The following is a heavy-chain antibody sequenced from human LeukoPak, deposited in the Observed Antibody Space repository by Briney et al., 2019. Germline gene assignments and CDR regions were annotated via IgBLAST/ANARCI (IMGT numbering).Heavy chain of an antibody. Sequence: SETLSLTCTVSGGSISSYYWNWIRQPPGKGLEWIGYIFYSGRTNYNPSLKSRVTISVDTSKNWFSLRLTSVTAADTAVYYCARGTGEGYSYGRYYFDYWGQGTLVTVSS. V-gene: IGHV4-59*01. J-gene: IGHJ4*02. D-gene: IGHD5-18*01. CDR2: IFYSGRT. CDR1: GGSISSYY. CDR3: ARGTGEGYSYGRYYFDY.